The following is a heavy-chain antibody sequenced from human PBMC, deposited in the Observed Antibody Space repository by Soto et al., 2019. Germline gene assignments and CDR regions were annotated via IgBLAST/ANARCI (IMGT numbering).Heavy chain of an antibody. V-gene: IGHV4-4*07. CDR1: GGSISSYY. Sequence: KTSETLSLTCTVSGGSISSYYWSWIRQPAGKGLEWIGRIYTSGSTNCNPSLKSRVTMSVDTSKNQFSLKLSSVTAADTAVYYCARAAGSYSYYYYGMDVWGQGTTVTVSS. CDR3: ARAAGSYSYYYYGMDV. D-gene: IGHD1-26*01. CDR2: IYTSGST. J-gene: IGHJ6*02.